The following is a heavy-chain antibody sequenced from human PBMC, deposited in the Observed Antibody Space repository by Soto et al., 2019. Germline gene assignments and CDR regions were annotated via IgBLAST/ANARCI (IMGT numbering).Heavy chain of an antibody. D-gene: IGHD6-13*01. J-gene: IGHJ6*02. Sequence: ASVKVSCKASGYTFTGYYMHWVREAPGQGLEWMGWINPNSGGTNYAQKFQGWVTMTRDTSMSTAYMELSRLRSDDTAVYYCAREGFGAAGTYYYYYGMDVWGQGTTVTVS. CDR3: AREGFGAAGTYYYYYGMDV. CDR2: INPNSGGT. CDR1: GYTFTGYY. V-gene: IGHV1-2*04.